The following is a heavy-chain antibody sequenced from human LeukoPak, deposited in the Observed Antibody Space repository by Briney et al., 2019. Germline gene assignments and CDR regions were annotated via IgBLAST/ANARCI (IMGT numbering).Heavy chain of an antibody. CDR1: GFTFSSYW. CDR3: ARDYGDYVFDP. CDR2: IKQDGSEK. V-gene: IGHV3-7*03. D-gene: IGHD4-17*01. J-gene: IGHJ5*02. Sequence: GGSLRLSCAASGFTFSSYWMGWVRQAPGKGLEWVANIKQDGSEKYYVDSVKGRFTISRDNAKNSLYLQMNSLRAEDTAVYYCARDYGDYVFDPWGQGTLVTVSS.